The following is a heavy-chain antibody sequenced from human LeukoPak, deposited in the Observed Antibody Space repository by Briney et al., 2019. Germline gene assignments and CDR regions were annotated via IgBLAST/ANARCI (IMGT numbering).Heavy chain of an antibody. CDR2: IIPISGTA. CDR1: GGTFSSYA. D-gene: IGHD7-27*01. J-gene: IGHJ4*02. Sequence: GASVKVSCKASGGTFSSYAISWVRQAPGQGLEWMGRIIPISGTANYAQKFQGRVTITTDESTSTAYMELSSLRSEDTAVYYCARDGDAGTDDYWGQGTLVTFSS. CDR3: ARDGDAGTDDY. V-gene: IGHV1-69*05.